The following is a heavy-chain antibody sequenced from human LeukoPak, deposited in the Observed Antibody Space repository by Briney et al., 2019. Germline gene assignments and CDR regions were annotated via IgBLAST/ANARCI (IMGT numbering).Heavy chain of an antibody. CDR3: ATGYSSSWINWFDP. J-gene: IGHJ5*02. V-gene: IGHV1-24*01. CDR2: FDPEDGET. Sequence: ASVKVSCKVSGYTLTELSMHWVRQAPGKGLEWMGGFDPEDGETIYAQKFQGRVTMTEDTSTDTAYMELSSLRSEDTAVYYCATGYSSSWINWFDPWGQGTLVIVSS. D-gene: IGHD6-13*01. CDR1: GYTLTELS.